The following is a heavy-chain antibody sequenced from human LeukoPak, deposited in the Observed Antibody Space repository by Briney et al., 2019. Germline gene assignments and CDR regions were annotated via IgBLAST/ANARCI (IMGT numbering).Heavy chain of an antibody. CDR1: GYTFTSYG. D-gene: IGHD3-10*01. J-gene: IGHJ4*02. V-gene: IGHV1-18*01. Sequence: ASVKVSCKASGYTFTSYGISWVRQAPGQGLEWMGWISAYNGNTNYAQKLQGRVTMTTDTSTSTAYMELRSLRSDDTAVYYCARDYAKEGTMVRGAPYYWGQGTLVTVSS. CDR3: ARDYAKEGTMVRGAPYY. CDR2: ISAYNGNT.